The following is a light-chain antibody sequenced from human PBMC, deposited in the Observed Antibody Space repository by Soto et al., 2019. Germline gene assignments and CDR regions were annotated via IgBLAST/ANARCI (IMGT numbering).Light chain of an antibody. CDR3: SSYTSSDTYV. J-gene: IGLJ1*01. Sequence: QSVLTQPASVSGSPGQAMAISCTGTSSDVGGYNYVSWYQQHPGKAPKLMIHDVTNRPSGVSNRFSGSKSGNTASLTISGLQTEDEADYYCSSYTSSDTYVFGTGTKVTVL. V-gene: IGLV2-14*01. CDR1: SSDVGGYNY. CDR2: DVT.